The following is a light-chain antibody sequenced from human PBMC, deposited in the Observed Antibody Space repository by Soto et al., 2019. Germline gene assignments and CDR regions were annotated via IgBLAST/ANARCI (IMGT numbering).Light chain of an antibody. V-gene: IGLV4-69*01. CDR2: LNIDGSH. CDR1: SGHSSYA. Sequence: QPVLTQSPSASASLGASVKLTCTLSSGHSSYAIAWHQQQPEKGPRYLMKLNIDGSHSKGDGIPDRFSGSSSGAERYLTISSLQSEDEGDYYCQTWATGIPVFGGGTKLTVL. CDR3: QTWATGIPV. J-gene: IGLJ2*01.